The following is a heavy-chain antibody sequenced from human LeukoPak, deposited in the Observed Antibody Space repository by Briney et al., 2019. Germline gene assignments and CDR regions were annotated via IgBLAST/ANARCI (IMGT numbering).Heavy chain of an antibody. Sequence: SVKVSCKASGGTFRSYAISWVRQAPGQGLEWTGGIIPIFGTANYAQKFQGRVTITADESTSTAYMELSSLRSEDTAVYYCARGLYYYYGMDVWGQGTTVTVSS. CDR2: IIPIFGTA. CDR3: ARGLYYYYGMDV. J-gene: IGHJ6*02. V-gene: IGHV1-69*13. CDR1: GGTFRSYA.